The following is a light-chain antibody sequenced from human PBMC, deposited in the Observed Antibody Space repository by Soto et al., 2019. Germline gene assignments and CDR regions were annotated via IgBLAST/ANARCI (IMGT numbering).Light chain of an antibody. V-gene: IGKV1-39*01. Sequence: VQMTQSPSSLSASLGDRVTITCRASQSISSYLNWYQQKPGKAPKLLIYAASSLQSGVPSRFSGNGSATDFTLTISSLQPEDFATYYCQQSDSSPTFGQGTLLEIK. J-gene: IGKJ5*01. CDR2: AAS. CDR1: QSISSY. CDR3: QQSDSSPT.